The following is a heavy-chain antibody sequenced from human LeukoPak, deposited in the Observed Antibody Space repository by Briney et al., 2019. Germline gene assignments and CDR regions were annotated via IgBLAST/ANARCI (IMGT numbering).Heavy chain of an antibody. CDR3: ASDLMVRGGTLLDY. V-gene: IGHV1-18*01. J-gene: IGHJ4*02. Sequence: ASVKVSCKASGYNFTSYGISWVRHAPGQGLEWMGWISAYNGNTNYAQKLQGRVTMTTDTSTSTAYMELRSLRSDDTAVYYCASDLMVRGGTLLDYWGQGTLVTVSS. D-gene: IGHD3-10*01. CDR2: ISAYNGNT. CDR1: GYNFTSYG.